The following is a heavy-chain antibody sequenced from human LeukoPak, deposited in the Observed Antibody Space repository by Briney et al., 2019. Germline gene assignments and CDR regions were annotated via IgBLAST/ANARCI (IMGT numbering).Heavy chain of an antibody. CDR1: GFTFSSYA. CDR3: AKARDSSVYDHFDY. CDR2: ISGSGGST. D-gene: IGHD3-22*01. J-gene: IGHJ4*02. Sequence: PGASLRLSCAASGFTFSSYAMSWVRQAPGKGLEWVSAISGSGGSTYNADSVKGRFTISRDNSKNTLYLQMNSLRAEDTAVYYCAKARDSSVYDHFDYWGQGTLVTVSS. V-gene: IGHV3-23*01.